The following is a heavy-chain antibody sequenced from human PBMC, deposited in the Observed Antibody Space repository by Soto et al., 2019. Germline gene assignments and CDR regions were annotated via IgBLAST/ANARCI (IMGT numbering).Heavy chain of an antibody. CDR3: ARGVTGSYSFYYYGMDV. J-gene: IGHJ6*02. CDR2: IIPILGTA. Sequence: QVQLVQSGAEVKKPGSSVKVSCKASGGTFSSYVISWVRQAPGQGPEWMGGIIPILGTANYARRLQGRVTITADKSTSTAYMELTSLTSDDSAVYYCARGVTGSYSFYYYGMDVWGQGTTVTVSS. D-gene: IGHD2-21*02. CDR1: GGTFSSYV. V-gene: IGHV1-69*06.